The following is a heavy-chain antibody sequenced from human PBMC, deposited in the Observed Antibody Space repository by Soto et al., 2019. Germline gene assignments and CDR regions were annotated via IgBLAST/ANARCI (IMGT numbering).Heavy chain of an antibody. Sequence: GASVKVSCKASGGTFSSYAISWVRQAPGQGLEWMGGIIPIFGTANYAQKFQGRVTITADESTSTAYMELSSLRSEDTAVYYCAGGLGELSSTYFDYGGQGTLVTVSS. CDR2: IIPIFGTA. CDR3: AGGLGELSSTYFDY. D-gene: IGHD3-16*02. J-gene: IGHJ4*02. CDR1: GGTFSSYA. V-gene: IGHV1-69*13.